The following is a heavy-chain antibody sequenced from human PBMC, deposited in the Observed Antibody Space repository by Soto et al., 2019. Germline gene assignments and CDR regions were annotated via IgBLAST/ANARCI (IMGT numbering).Heavy chain of an antibody. Sequence: GSLRLSCAASGFIFNTYTMNWVRQAPGKGLEWVSSISGRSSNIYYADSVKGRFTISRDNAENSLYLQMNSLRPEDTAVYYCARIRNYSWFDPWGQGTLVTVSS. CDR3: ARIRNYSWFDP. J-gene: IGHJ5*02. V-gene: IGHV3-21*06. CDR1: GFIFNTYT. D-gene: IGHD3-10*01. CDR2: ISGRSSNI.